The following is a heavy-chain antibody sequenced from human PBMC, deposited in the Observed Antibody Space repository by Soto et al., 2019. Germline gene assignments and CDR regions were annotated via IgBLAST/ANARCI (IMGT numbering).Heavy chain of an antibody. D-gene: IGHD5-18*01. Sequence: PGGSLRLSCAASGFTFSNYAMSWVRQAPGKGLEWVSGISGSGGSTYYADSVKGRFTISRDNSKNTLYVQMNSLRAEDTAVYYCARDLRGYDYGPFDYWGQGSLVTVSS. CDR3: ARDLRGYDYGPFDY. V-gene: IGHV3-23*01. CDR1: GFTFSNYA. CDR2: ISGSGGST. J-gene: IGHJ4*02.